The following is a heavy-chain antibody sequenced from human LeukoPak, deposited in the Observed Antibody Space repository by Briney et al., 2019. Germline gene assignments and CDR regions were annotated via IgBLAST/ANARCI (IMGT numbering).Heavy chain of an antibody. Sequence: SETLSLTCTVSGGSISCCYWSWIRQPPGKGLEWIGYIYYSGSTNYNPSLKSRVTISVDTSKNQFSLKLSSVTAADTAVYYCASYHPNWNYAFDYWGQGTLVSVSS. V-gene: IGHV4-59*01. CDR2: IYYSGST. D-gene: IGHD1-7*01. J-gene: IGHJ4*02. CDR1: GGSISCCY. CDR3: ASYHPNWNYAFDY.